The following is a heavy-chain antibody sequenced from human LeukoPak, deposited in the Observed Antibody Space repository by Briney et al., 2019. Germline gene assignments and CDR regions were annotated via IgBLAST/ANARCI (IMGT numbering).Heavy chain of an antibody. CDR3: ARDTSNWADY. D-gene: IGHD7-27*01. V-gene: IGHV3-48*02. J-gene: IGHJ4*02. Sequence: GGSLRLSCAASGFTFNTYAMNWVRQAPEKGLEWVSYISSSSSTIYYADSLKGRFTVSRDNAKNSLYLQMNSLRDDDTAIYYCARDTSNWADYWGQGTLVTVSS. CDR2: ISSSSSTI. CDR1: GFTFNTYA.